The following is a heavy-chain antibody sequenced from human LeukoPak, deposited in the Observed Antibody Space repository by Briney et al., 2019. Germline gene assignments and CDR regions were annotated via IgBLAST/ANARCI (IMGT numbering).Heavy chain of an antibody. D-gene: IGHD3-3*01. CDR3: ARGHDSIKTFGEVIKSRTRWFDP. V-gene: IGHV4-61*02. J-gene: IGHJ5*02. Sequence: SETLSLTCTVAAGSISSSSYYWSWLRQPAGKGLEWIGRIYTSGNTNYNPSLTSRVTMSLDKSKDQFSLKLSSVTAADTAVYYCARGHDSIKTFGEVIKSRTRWFDPWGQGTLVTVSS. CDR2: IYTSGNT. CDR1: AGSISSSSYY.